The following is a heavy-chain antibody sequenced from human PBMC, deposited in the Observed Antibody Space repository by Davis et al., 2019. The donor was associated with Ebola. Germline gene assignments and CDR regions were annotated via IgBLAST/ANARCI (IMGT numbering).Heavy chain of an antibody. V-gene: IGHV1-69*04. Sequence: SVKVSCKVSGYTLTELSMHWVRQAPGQGLEWMGRIIPILGIANYAQKFQGRVTITADKSTSTAYMELSSLRSEDTAVYYCAREGTKAAHFDYWGQGTLVTVSS. D-gene: IGHD2-8*01. CDR1: GYTLTELS. J-gene: IGHJ4*02. CDR3: AREGTKAAHFDY. CDR2: IIPILGIA.